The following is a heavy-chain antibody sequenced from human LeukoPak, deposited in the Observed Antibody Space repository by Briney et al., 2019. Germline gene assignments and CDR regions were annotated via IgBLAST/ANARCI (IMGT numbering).Heavy chain of an antibody. CDR1: GFTFSNAW. D-gene: IGHD4-17*01. CDR3: ARDSPDFGDVFDY. J-gene: IGHJ4*02. Sequence: GGSLRLSCAASGFTFSNAWMSWVRQAPGKGLEWVAVIWYGGSNKYYADSVKGRFTISRDNAKNSLYLQMNSLRAEDTAVYFCARDSPDFGDVFDYWGQGTLVTVSS. V-gene: IGHV3-33*08. CDR2: IWYGGSNK.